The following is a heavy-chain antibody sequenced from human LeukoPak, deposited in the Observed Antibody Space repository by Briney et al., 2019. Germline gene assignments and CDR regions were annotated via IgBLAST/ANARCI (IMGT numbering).Heavy chain of an antibody. CDR3: AYSTSGYDYY. CDR2: IHPNSGGT. CDR1: GFTFTGYY. V-gene: IGHV1-2*06. J-gene: IGHJ4*02. D-gene: IGHD5-12*01. Sequence: GGSLRLSCAASGFTFTGYYMHWVRQAPGQGLEWMGRIHPNSGGTNYAQKFQGRVTMTRDTSISTAYMELSRLRSDDTAVYYCAYSTSGYDYYWGQGTLVTVSS.